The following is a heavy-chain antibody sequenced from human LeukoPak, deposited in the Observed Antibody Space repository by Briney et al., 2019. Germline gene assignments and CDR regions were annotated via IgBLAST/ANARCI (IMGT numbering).Heavy chain of an antibody. CDR2: IRYDGSNK. CDR1: GFTFSSYV. Sequence: PGGSLRLSCAASGFTFSSYVMHWVRRAPGKGLEWVAFIRYDGSNKYCADSVKGRFTISRDNSENTLYLQMNSLRAEDTAVYYCAKDLYAFDIWGQGTMVTVSS. CDR3: AKDLYAFDI. J-gene: IGHJ3*02. V-gene: IGHV3-30*02.